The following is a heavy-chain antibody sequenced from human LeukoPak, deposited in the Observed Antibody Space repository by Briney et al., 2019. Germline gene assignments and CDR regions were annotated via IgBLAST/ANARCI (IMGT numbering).Heavy chain of an antibody. CDR1: GGTFSSYA. CDR3: ARERRITIFGVVKAPIDY. D-gene: IGHD3-3*01. J-gene: IGHJ4*02. Sequence: ASVKVSCKASGGTFSSYAISWVRQAPGQGLEWMGGIIPIFGTANYAQKFQDRVTITADKSTSTAYMELSSLRSDDTAVYYCARERRITIFGVVKAPIDYWGQGTLVTVSS. V-gene: IGHV1-69*06. CDR2: IIPIFGTA.